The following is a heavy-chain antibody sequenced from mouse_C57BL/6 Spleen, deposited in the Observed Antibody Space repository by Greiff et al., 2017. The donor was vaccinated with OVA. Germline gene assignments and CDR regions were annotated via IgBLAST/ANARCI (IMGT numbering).Heavy chain of an antibody. V-gene: IGHV1-55*01. D-gene: IGHD1-1*01. CDR1: GYTFTSYW. CDR3: ARKWTTGAMDY. J-gene: IGHJ4*01. CDR2: IYPGSGST. Sequence: QVQLKESGAELVKPGASVKMSCKASGYTFTSYWITWVKQRPGQGLEWIGDIYPGSGSTNYNEKFKSKATLTVDTSSSTAYMQLSSLTSEDSAVYYCARKWTTGAMDYWGQGTSVTVSS.